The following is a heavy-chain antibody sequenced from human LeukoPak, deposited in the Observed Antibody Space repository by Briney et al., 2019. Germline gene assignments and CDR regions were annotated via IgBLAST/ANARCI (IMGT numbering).Heavy chain of an antibody. CDR2: INHSGST. CDR1: GGSFSGYY. CDR3: ARVLPGLSRWFDP. D-gene: IGHD2-15*01. Sequence: PSETLSLTCAVYGGSFSGYYWSWIRQPPGKGLEWIGEINHSGSTNYNPSLKSRVTISVDTSKNQFSLKLSSVTAADTAVYYCARVLPGLSRWFDPWGQGTLVTVSS. J-gene: IGHJ5*02. V-gene: IGHV4-34*01.